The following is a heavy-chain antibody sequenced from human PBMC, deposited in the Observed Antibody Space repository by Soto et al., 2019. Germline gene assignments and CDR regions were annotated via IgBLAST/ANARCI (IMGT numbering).Heavy chain of an antibody. CDR2: IDYSGST. CDR3: ARGLHLGELWHYSYIYMDV. J-gene: IGHJ6*03. Sequence: QVQLQESGPGLVKPSETLSLTCTVSGGYISTYCWSWIRQPPGEGLEWIGHIDYSGSTNYSPSLKSRVTMSVDTSKCQFSLRLTSVTAADTAVYYCARGLHLGELWHYSYIYMDVWGEGTTVTVSS. D-gene: IGHD3-16*01. CDR1: GGYISTYC. V-gene: IGHV4-59*01.